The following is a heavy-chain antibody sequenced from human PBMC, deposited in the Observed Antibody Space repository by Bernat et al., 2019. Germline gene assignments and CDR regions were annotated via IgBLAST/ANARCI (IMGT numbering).Heavy chain of an antibody. Sequence: EVQLVESGGGVVRPGGSLRLSCAASGFTFDDYGMSWVRQAPGKGLEWVSGISRSGGSTFYADSVKGRFTISRDNSKNTLYLQMTSLRAEDTAVYYCAKCLPESESYNWYFDLWGRDTLVTVSS. V-gene: IGHV3-23*04. D-gene: IGHD2-2*02. CDR2: ISRSGGST. CDR3: AKCLPESESYNWYFDL. CDR1: GFTFDDYG. J-gene: IGHJ2*01.